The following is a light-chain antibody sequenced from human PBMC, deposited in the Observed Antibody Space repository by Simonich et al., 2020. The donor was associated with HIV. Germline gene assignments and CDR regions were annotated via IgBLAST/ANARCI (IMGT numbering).Light chain of an antibody. CDR3: MQALQTPYT. Sequence: DIVMPQSPLSLPVTPVEPASISCRSSQSLLHSNGYNYLGCYLQKPGQSPQLLIYLGSNRASGVPDRFSGSGSGTDFTLKISRVEAEDVGVYYCMQALQTPYTFGQGTKLEIK. V-gene: IGKV2-28*01. CDR2: LGS. J-gene: IGKJ2*01. CDR1: QSLLHSNGYNY.